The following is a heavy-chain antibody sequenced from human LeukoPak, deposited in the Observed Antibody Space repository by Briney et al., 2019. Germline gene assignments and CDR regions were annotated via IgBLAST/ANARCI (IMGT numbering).Heavy chain of an antibody. CDR3: ARWGQVYYFDY. J-gene: IGHJ4*02. CDR1: GGSISSYY. CDR2: IYTSGST. V-gene: IGHV4-4*09. Sequence: SETLSLTCTVSGGSISSYYWSWIRQPPGKGLEWIGYIYTSGSTNYNPSLKSRVTISVDTSKNQFSLKLSSVTAADTAVYYCARWGQVYYFDYWGQGTLVTVSS. D-gene: IGHD3-16*01.